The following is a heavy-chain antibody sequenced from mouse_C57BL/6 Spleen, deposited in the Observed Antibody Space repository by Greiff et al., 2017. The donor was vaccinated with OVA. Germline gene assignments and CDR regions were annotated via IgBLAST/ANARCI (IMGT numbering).Heavy chain of an antibody. CDR3: ARRWLLPMDY. V-gene: IGHV1-61*01. J-gene: IGHJ4*01. Sequence: QVHVKQSGAELVRPGSSVKLSCKASGYTFTSYWMDWVKQRPGQGLEWIGNIYPSDSETHYNQKFKDKATLTVDKSSSTAYMQLSSLTSEDSAVYYCARRWLLPMDYWGQGTSVTVSS. D-gene: IGHD2-3*01. CDR2: IYPSDSET. CDR1: GYTFTSYW.